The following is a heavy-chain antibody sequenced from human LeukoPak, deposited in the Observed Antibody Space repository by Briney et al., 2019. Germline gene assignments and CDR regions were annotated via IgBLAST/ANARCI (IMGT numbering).Heavy chain of an antibody. V-gene: IGHV3-43*02. CDR1: GFTVSSDY. J-gene: IGHJ4*02. CDR2: ISGDGVST. CDR3: ARESGKFDY. Sequence: PGGSLRLSCAASGFTVSSDYMTWVRQAPGKGLVWVSLISGDGVSTFYADSVKGRFSISRDNSKNSRSLEMNSLRTEDTAMYYCARESGKFDYWGQGTLVAVSS.